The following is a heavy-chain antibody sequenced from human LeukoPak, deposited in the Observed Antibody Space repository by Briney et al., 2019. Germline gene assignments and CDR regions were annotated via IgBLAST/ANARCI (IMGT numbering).Heavy chain of an antibody. J-gene: IGHJ3*02. V-gene: IGHV4-34*01. CDR1: GGSFSGYY. Sequence: SETLSLTCAVYGGSFSGYYWSWIRQPPGKGLEWIGEINHSGSTNYNPSLKSRVTISVDTSKNQFSLKLSSVTAADTAVYYCARPVGSYYGRAFDIWGQGTMVTVSS. CDR3: ARPVGSYYGRAFDI. D-gene: IGHD1-26*01. CDR2: INHSGST.